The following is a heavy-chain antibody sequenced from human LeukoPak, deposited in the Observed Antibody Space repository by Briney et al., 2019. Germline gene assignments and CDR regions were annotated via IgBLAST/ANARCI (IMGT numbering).Heavy chain of an antibody. D-gene: IGHD2-2*01. CDR1: GFTFSSYA. V-gene: IGHV3-30*04. CDR3: ARDGYCSSTSCGGVYYYYGMDV. CDR2: ISYDGSNK. J-gene: IGHJ6*04. Sequence: PGGSLRLSCAASGFTFSSYAMHWVRQAPGKGLEWVAVISYDGSNKYYADSVKSRFTISRDNSKNTLYLQMNSLRAEDTAVYYCARDGYCSSTSCGGVYYYYGMDVWGKGTTVTVSS.